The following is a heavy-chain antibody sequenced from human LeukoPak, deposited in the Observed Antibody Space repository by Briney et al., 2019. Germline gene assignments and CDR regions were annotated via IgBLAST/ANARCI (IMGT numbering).Heavy chain of an antibody. J-gene: IGHJ5*02. D-gene: IGHD2-2*01. CDR3: ARLPSCSSSTCYPWFDP. V-gene: IGHV4-59*01. CDR2: IYYSGSI. Sequence: SETLSLTCTVSGASISSYYWSWIRQPPGKGLEWIGYIYYSGSINYNPSLKSRVTISVDTSKNQFSLKLNSVTAADTAVYYCARLPSCSSSTCYPWFDPWGQGTLVTVSS. CDR1: GASISSYY.